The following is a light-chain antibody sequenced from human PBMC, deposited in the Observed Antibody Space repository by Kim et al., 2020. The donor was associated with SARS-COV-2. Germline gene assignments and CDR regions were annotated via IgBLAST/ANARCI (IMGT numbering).Light chain of an antibody. V-gene: IGLV3-19*01. CDR3: KSRDSSGNSYV. CDR2: GKN. Sequence: SSELTQDPAVSVALGQTVRITCQGDSLRRFYASWYQLKPGQARVFVLYGKNNRPSGIPDRFSGSSSGNTASMTITGAQAEDEADYYCKSRDSSGNSYVFGTGTKVTVL. CDR1: SLRRFY. J-gene: IGLJ1*01.